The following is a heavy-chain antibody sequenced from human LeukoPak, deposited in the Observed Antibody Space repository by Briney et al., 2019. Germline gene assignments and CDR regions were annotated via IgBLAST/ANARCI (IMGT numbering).Heavy chain of an antibody. D-gene: IGHD3-16*02. CDR3: ARGVIIRGRLDP. Sequence: GGSLRLSCAASGFSFRNYWMSWVRQAPGKGLECVANIKEEGSEKYYVESVKGRFTISRDNAKNSLYLQMSSLRAEDTAVYYCARGVIIRGRLDPWGQGTLVTVSS. V-gene: IGHV3-7*01. CDR1: GFSFRNYW. J-gene: IGHJ5*02. CDR2: IKEEGSEK.